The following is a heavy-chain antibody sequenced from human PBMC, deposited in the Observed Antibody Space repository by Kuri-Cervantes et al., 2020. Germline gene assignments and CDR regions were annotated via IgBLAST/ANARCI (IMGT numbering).Heavy chain of an antibody. V-gene: IGHV3-23*01. D-gene: IGHD6-19*01. CDR3: AKDLIGSGWYYFDY. CDR1: GFTFNKYV. J-gene: IGHJ4*02. CDR2: ISGSGGST. Sequence: GGSLRLSCAASGFTFNKYVVSWVRQAPGKGLEWVSAISGSGGSTYYADSVKGRFTVSRDNSKNTLYLQMNSLRAEDTAVYYCAKDLIGSGWYYFDYWGQGTLVTVSS.